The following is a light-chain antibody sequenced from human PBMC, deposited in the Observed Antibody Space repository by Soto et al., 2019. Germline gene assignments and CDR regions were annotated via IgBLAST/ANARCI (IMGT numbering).Light chain of an antibody. V-gene: IGKV1-6*01. J-gene: IGKJ1*01. Sequence: AIQMTQSPSSLSASVGDRVTITCRASQGLRNDLGWYQQEPGKAPKLLIYAASSLESGVPSRFSGSGSGTDFTLTISSLQPEDFATYYCLQDYNYPWTFGQGTKVAIK. CDR1: QGLRND. CDR2: AAS. CDR3: LQDYNYPWT.